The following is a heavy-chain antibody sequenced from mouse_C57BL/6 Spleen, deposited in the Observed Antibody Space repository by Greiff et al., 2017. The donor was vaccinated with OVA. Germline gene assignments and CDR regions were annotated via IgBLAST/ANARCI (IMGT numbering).Heavy chain of an antibody. CDR1: GYTFTSYW. V-gene: IGHV1-69*01. CDR2: IDPSDSYT. Sequence: QVQLQQPGAELVMPGASVKLSCKASGYTFTSYWMHWVKQRPGQGLEWIGEIDPSDSYTNYNQKFKGQSTLTVDKSSSTSYMQLSSLTYEDAADYYCARGGDGNPLFDYWGQGTTLTVSA. CDR3: ARGGDGNPLFDY. D-gene: IGHD2-1*01. J-gene: IGHJ2*01.